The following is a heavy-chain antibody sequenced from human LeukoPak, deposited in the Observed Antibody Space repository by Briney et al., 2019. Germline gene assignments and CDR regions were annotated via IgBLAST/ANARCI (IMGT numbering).Heavy chain of an antibody. Sequence: GGSLRLSCAASGFTFSSYGMHWVRQAPGKGLEWVAVISYDGSNKYYADSVKGRFTISRDNSKNTLYLQMNSLRAEDTAVCYCAKGLAYCGGDCLPLDYWGQGTLVTVSS. CDR1: GFTFSSYG. CDR2: ISYDGSNK. V-gene: IGHV3-30*18. D-gene: IGHD2-21*02. CDR3: AKGLAYCGGDCLPLDY. J-gene: IGHJ4*02.